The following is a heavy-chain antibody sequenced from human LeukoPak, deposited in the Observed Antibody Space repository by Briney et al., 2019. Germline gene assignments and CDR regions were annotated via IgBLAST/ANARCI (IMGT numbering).Heavy chain of an antibody. J-gene: IGHJ4*02. V-gene: IGHV3-30-3*01. CDR1: GFTFSSYA. CDR3: ARDGDSSGYYYVGSYYFDY. CDR2: ISYDGSNK. Sequence: GGSLRLSCAASGFTFSSYAMHWVRQAPGKGLEWVAVISYDGSNKYYADSVKGRFTISRDNSKNTLYLQMNSLRIEDTAVYYCARDGDSSGYYYVGSYYFDYWGQGTLVTVSS. D-gene: IGHD3-22*01.